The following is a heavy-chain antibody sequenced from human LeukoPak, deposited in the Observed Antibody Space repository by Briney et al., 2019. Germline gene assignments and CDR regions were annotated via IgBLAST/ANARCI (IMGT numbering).Heavy chain of an antibody. V-gene: IGHV1-69*05. D-gene: IGHD6-19*01. Sequence: GASVKVSCKASGGTFNSYAISWVRQAPGQGLEWMGGIIPMSDTANYPQKFQGRVTITRNTSISTAYMEVSSLRYEVTAVYYCARRAVDNSYYYYMDVWGKGTTVTVSS. J-gene: IGHJ6*03. CDR1: GGTFNSYA. CDR3: ARRAVDNSYYYYMDV. CDR2: IIPMSDTA.